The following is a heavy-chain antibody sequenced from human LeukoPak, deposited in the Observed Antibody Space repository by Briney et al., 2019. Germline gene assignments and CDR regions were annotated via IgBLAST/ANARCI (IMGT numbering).Heavy chain of an antibody. Sequence: GGSLRLSCGVSGFAFGRSWMSWVRQTPAKGLEFVANIKEDGSVRNYVDSVQGRFTISRDNAKNSLYLHMNSLRAEDTAVYYCARDPGYSSFDYWGQGTLVTVSS. CDR2: IKEDGSVR. V-gene: IGHV3-7*01. CDR1: GFAFGRSW. CDR3: ARDPGYSSFDY. J-gene: IGHJ4*02. D-gene: IGHD6-13*01.